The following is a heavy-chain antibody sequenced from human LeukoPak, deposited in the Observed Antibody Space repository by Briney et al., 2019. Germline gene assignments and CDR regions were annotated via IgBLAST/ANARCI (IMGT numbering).Heavy chain of an antibody. Sequence: GGSLRLSCAASGFTFSGSAMHWVRQASGKGLEWVGRIRIEANSYATAYAASVKGRFTISRDDSKNTAYLQMNSLKTEDTAAYYCTRERQQLVLVFGLWYMDVWGKGTTVTVSS. CDR2: IRIEANSYAT. J-gene: IGHJ6*03. V-gene: IGHV3-73*01. CDR3: TRERQQLVLVFGLWYMDV. CDR1: GFTFSGSA. D-gene: IGHD6-13*01.